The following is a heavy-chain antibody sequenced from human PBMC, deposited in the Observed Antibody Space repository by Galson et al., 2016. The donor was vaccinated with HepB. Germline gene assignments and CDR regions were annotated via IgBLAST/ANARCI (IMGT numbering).Heavy chain of an antibody. CDR2: ISNNGNTNH. CDR1: GGSIRSYS. J-gene: IGHJ6*02. Sequence: SETLSLTCTVSGGSIRSYSWSWIRQPPGKGLEWIGYISNNGNTNHNHNPSLKSRVTISVGTSKNQFSLMLSSVTAADTAMYYGARAGYSAYDWGMDVWGQGTTVTVSS. D-gene: IGHD5-12*01. CDR3: ARAGYSAYDWGMDV. V-gene: IGHV4-59*01.